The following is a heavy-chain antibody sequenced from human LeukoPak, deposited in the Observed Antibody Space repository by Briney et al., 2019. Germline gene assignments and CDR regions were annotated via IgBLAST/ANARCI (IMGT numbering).Heavy chain of an antibody. CDR2: IIPIFGTA. CDR3: ARDGGLLWFGEASGAFDI. Sequence: SVKVSCKASGGTFSSYAISWVRQAPGQGLEWMGGIIPIFGTANYAQKFQGKVTITTDESTSTAYMELSSLRSEDTAVYYCARDGGLLWFGEASGAFDIWGQGTMVTVSS. D-gene: IGHD3-10*01. CDR1: GGTFSSYA. J-gene: IGHJ3*02. V-gene: IGHV1-69*05.